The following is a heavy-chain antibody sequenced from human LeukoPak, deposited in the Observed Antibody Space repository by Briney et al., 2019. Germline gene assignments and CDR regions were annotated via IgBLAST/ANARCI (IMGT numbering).Heavy chain of an antibody. D-gene: IGHD5-12*01. Sequence: SETLSLTCTLSGRSFSNYYWNWLRQAPGKGLEWIGYTYYSGSTKYNPSLKSRVTISVDTSKNQFSLKLSSVTAADTAVYYCASELSRWLSYYFDYWGQGTLVTVSS. CDR1: GRSFSNYY. CDR2: TYYSGST. CDR3: ASELSRWLSYYFDY. V-gene: IGHV4-59*01. J-gene: IGHJ4*02.